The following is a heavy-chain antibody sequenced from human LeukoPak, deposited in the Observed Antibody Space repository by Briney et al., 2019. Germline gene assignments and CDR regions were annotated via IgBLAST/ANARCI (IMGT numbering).Heavy chain of an antibody. Sequence: SETLSLTCTVSGGSISSHYWSWIRQPPGKGLKWIGYIYYSGSINYNPSLKSRVTISVDTSKNQFSLKLSSVTAADTAVYYCARSPVYSSSWYSFDPWGQGTLVTVSS. CDR1: GGSISSHY. D-gene: IGHD6-13*01. V-gene: IGHV4-59*11. J-gene: IGHJ5*02. CDR3: ARSPVYSSSWYSFDP. CDR2: IYYSGSI.